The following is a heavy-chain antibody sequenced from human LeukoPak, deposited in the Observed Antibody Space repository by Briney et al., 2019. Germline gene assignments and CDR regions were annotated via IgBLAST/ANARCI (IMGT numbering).Heavy chain of an antibody. J-gene: IGHJ4*02. D-gene: IGHD5-18*01. CDR3: TTDDRGYSYAPRY. CDR2: IKSEPDGGTT. Sequence: KPGGSLRLSCAGSGFTFSNAWMSWVRQAPGKGLEWVGRIKSEPDGGTTDYAAPVKGKFTISRDDSKNTLYLQMNSLRAEDTALYYCTTDDRGYSYAPRYWGQGTLVTVSS. CDR1: GFTFSNAW. V-gene: IGHV3-15*01.